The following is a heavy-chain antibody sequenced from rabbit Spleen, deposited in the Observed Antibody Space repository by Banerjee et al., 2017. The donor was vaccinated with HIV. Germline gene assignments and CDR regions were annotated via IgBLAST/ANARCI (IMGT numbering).Heavy chain of an antibody. J-gene: IGHJ4*01. D-gene: IGHD8-1*01. V-gene: IGHV1S45*01. CDR3: TRDAGTGDYIDVYFSL. CDR2: INIVTGKS. Sequence: EQLEESGGGLVKPEGSLTLTCKASGVSLNDKDVMCWVRQAPGKGLEWIACINIVTGKSVYASLALGRLIMSRTSSTTVTLQMPSLTAADTATYFCTRDAGTGDYIDVYFSLWDPVTLVTVS. CDR1: GVSLNDKDV.